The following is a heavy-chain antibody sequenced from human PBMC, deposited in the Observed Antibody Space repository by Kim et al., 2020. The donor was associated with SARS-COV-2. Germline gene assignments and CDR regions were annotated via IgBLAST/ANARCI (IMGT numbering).Heavy chain of an antibody. CDR1: GFNSNNYP. J-gene: IGHJ4*02. CDR3: AKAHIVEGRGYFDY. Sequence: GGSLRLSCAASGFNSNNYPMTWVRLTPGKALEWVSTIGTSADTYYADSVRGRFTISRDNSEGTVFLQMNNLSAEDTALYYCAKAHIVEGRGYFDYWGQGTVVTVSS. CDR2: IGTSADT. D-gene: IGHD5-12*01. V-gene: IGHV3-23*01.